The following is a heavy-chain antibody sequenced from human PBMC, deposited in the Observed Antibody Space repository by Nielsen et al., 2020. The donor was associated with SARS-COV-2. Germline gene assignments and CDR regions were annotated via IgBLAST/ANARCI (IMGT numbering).Heavy chain of an antibody. J-gene: IGHJ4*02. D-gene: IGHD3-9*01. CDR1: GFTFSGYD. CDR3: ARDRLLRYFDWLSEYGLFDY. Sequence: GESLKISCAASGFTFSGYDMHWVRQATGKGLEWVSGIGTSADTYYPDSVKGRFTISRDNAKNSLYLQMNSLRAEDTAVYYCARDRLLRYFDWLSEYGLFDYWGQGTLVTVSS. V-gene: IGHV3-13*04. CDR2: IGTSADT.